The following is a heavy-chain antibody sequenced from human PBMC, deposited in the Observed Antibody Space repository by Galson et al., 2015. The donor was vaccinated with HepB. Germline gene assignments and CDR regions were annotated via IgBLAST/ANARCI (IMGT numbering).Heavy chain of an antibody. V-gene: IGHV4-34*01. J-gene: IGHJ6*02. CDR3: ARGGNDYYSGMDV. CDR1: GGSFSGYY. Sequence: LSLTCAVYGGSFSGYYWSWIRQPPGKGLEWIGEINHSGITNYNPSLKSRVTISVDTSRNQFSLKLSSVTAADTAVFYCARGGNDYYSGMDVWGQGTTVTVPS. CDR2: INHSGIT.